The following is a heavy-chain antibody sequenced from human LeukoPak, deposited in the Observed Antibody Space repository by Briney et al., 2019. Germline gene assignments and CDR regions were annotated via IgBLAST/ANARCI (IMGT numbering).Heavy chain of an antibody. D-gene: IGHD3-10*01. Sequence: GGSLRLSCAASGFTFSSYAMSWVRQAPGKGLEWVSAISGSGGSTYYADSVKGRFTISRDNSKNTLYLQMNSLRAEDTAVYYCAKCSDYYGSGSYYLVWGKGTTVTVSS. V-gene: IGHV3-23*01. CDR2: ISGSGGST. J-gene: IGHJ6*04. CDR3: AKCSDYYGSGSYYLV. CDR1: GFTFSSYA.